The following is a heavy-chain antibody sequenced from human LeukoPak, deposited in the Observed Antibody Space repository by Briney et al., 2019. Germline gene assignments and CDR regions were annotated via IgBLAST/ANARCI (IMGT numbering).Heavy chain of an antibody. CDR3: ARDGSSSWYEGSDAFDI. D-gene: IGHD6-13*01. V-gene: IGHV4-59*01. CDR2: IYYSGST. Sequence: SETLSLTCTVSGGSSSSYYWSWLRQAPGKGLEWSGYIYYSGSTNHNPSLKSRVTISVDTSKNQFSLKLSSVTAADTAVYYCARDGSSSWYEGSDAFDIWGQGTMVTVSS. CDR1: GGSSSSYY. J-gene: IGHJ3*02.